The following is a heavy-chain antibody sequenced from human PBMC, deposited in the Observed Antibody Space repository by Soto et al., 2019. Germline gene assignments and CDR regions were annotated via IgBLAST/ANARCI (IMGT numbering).Heavy chain of an antibody. J-gene: IGHJ3*02. CDR3: ARDRGVGGTRGAFDI. V-gene: IGHV4-4*02. Sequence: SETLSLTCAVSGGSIVSDKCWSLFRQPPGKGLEWSGEIYRSGSTNHNPSLKSRVTISVDNSKNQFSLRLSSVTAADTAMYYCARDRGVGGTRGAFDIWGQGTMVTVSS. CDR2: IYRSGST. CDR1: GGSIVSDKC. D-gene: IGHD2-15*01.